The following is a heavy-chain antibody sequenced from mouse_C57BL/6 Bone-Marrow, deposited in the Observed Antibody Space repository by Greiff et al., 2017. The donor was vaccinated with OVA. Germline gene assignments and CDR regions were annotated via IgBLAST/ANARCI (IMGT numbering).Heavy chain of an antibody. V-gene: IGHV14-2*01. CDR2: IDPEDGDT. Sequence: VQLQQSGAELVKPGASVKLSCTASGFNIKDYYMHWVKQRPEQGLEWIGRIDPEDGDTKYAPKFQGKATITADTSSNTAYLQLSSLTSEDTAVYYYAPRLRGDYFGCWGRGTALTVSS. CDR1: GFNIKDYY. CDR3: APRLRGDYFGC. J-gene: IGHJ2*01.